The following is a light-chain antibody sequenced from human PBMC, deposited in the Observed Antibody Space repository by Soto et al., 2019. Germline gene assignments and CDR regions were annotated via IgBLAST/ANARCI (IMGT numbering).Light chain of an antibody. Sequence: DIQMTQSPSTLSASVGDRVTISCRASQSINNWLAWYQQKPGKTPKLLIYDVSTLESGVPSRFSGSGYGTEFTLTISSLQPDDFATYYCQQYNGYSQYSFGQGTKLEIK. CDR1: QSINNW. V-gene: IGKV1-5*01. CDR2: DVS. CDR3: QQYNGYSQYS. J-gene: IGKJ2*01.